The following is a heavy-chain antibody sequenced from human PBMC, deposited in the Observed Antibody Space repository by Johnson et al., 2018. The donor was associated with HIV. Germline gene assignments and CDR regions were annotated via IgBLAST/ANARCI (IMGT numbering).Heavy chain of an antibody. CDR3: AREVFTIYGGTQRGAFDI. D-gene: IGHD3-16*01. Sequence: QMLLVESGGGVVQPGRSLRLSCAASGFTFSHYSMHWVRQAPGKGLEWVAVTSNDGSYKNYADSVKGRFTISRDNSKNTLYLQMNSLRAEDTAVYYCAREVFTIYGGTQRGAFDIWGQGTMVTVSS. CDR2: TSNDGSYK. CDR1: GFTFSHYS. J-gene: IGHJ3*02. V-gene: IGHV3-30*04.